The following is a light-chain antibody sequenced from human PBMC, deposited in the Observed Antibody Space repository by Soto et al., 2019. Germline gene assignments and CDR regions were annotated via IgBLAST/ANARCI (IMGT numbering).Light chain of an antibody. Sequence: QSALTQPPSASGSPGQSVTISCTGTSSDVGAYIFVSWYQQHPGKAPKLMVYDVSRRPPGVPYRFFGSKSGNTASLTVSGIQAEDEADYYCVSFAGGTYVFGTGTKVTVL. V-gene: IGLV2-8*01. CDR3: VSFAGGTYV. CDR2: DVS. CDR1: SSDVGAYIF. J-gene: IGLJ1*01.